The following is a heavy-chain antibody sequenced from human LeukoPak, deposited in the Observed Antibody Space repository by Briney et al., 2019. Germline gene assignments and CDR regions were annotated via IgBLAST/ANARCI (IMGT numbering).Heavy chain of an antibody. J-gene: IGHJ4*02. CDR3: ASTYGSGSYADE. V-gene: IGHV1-69*04. CDR1: GGTFSSYA. CDR2: IIPILGIA. D-gene: IGHD3-10*01. Sequence: SVKVSCTASGGTFSSYAISWVRHAPGQGLEWMGRIIPILGIANYAQKFQGRVTITADKSTSTAYMELSSLRSEDTAVYYCASTYGSGSYADEWGQGTLVTVSS.